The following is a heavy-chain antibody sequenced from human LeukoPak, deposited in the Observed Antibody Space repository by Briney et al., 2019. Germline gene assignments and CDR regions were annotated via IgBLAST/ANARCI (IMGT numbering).Heavy chain of an antibody. CDR1: GYTFNGYY. Sequence: SVKVSCKASGYTFNGYYMHWVRQAPGPGLEWMGWINPNIGGTNYAQKLHGRVTMTRNTSISTASMVLRRLRSDDTAVYYCARDLGVLWLRSSNWFDPWGQGTLVTVSS. V-gene: IGHV1-2*02. CDR2: INPNIGGT. J-gene: IGHJ5*02. D-gene: IGHD5-12*01. CDR3: ARDLGVLWLRSSNWFDP.